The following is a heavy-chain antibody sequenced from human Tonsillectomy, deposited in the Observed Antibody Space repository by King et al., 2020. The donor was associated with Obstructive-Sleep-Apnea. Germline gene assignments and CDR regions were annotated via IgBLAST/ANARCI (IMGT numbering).Heavy chain of an antibody. D-gene: IGHD6-19*01. Sequence: VQLVESGGGIVQPGGSLRLSCAASGFTFSIHWMHWFRQAPGRGLAWVSRINSDGGSPCPADSVKGRFTISRDNAKSTLYLQMNSLRAEDTAVYYCARGAGYSSGRDSDFDYWGQGTLVSVSS. J-gene: IGHJ4*02. CDR2: INSDGGSP. V-gene: IGHV3-74*01. CDR3: ARGAGYSSGRDSDFDY. CDR1: GFTFSIHW.